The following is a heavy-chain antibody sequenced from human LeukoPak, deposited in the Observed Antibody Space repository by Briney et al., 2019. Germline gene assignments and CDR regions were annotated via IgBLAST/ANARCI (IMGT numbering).Heavy chain of an antibody. J-gene: IGHJ5*02. V-gene: IGHV1-46*01. CDR3: ARDLSAAAGTGLDP. Sequence: GASVKVSCKASGYTFTSSYIHWVRQAPGQGLEWMGIINPSGGTTIYAQKFQGRVTMTRDTSTSTVYMELSSLRSEDTAVYYCARDLSAAAGTGLDPWGQGTLVTVSS. CDR1: GYTFTSSY. CDR2: INPSGGTT. D-gene: IGHD6-13*01.